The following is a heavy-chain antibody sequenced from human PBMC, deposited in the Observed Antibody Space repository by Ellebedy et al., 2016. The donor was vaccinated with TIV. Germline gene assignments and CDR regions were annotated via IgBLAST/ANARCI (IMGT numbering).Heavy chain of an antibody. Sequence: GESLKIPXVASGLTVTDAYMYWVRQAPGKGLEWIGRITSKSEGGIGDYAAPVRGRFTVSRDESLNTLYLEMKSLKIEDTGTYYCTPHWGFNFWGPGTVVTVSS. CDR2: ITSKSEGGIG. J-gene: IGHJ3*01. CDR1: GLTVTDAY. D-gene: IGHD3-16*01. V-gene: IGHV3-15*01. CDR3: TPHWGFNF.